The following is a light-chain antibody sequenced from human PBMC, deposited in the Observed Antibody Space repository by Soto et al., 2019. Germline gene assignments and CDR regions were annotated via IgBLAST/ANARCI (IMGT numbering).Light chain of an antibody. Sequence: QSVLTQPASVSGSPGQSITISCTGTSSDVGGYNYVSWYQQHPGRAPKLLIYDVSTRPTGVSNRFSGSKSGNTASLTIYGRQAEDEADYYCSSYTSSSTPLYVFGTGTKVTVL. J-gene: IGLJ1*01. CDR3: SSYTSSSTPLYV. V-gene: IGLV2-14*03. CDR1: SSDVGGYNY. CDR2: DVS.